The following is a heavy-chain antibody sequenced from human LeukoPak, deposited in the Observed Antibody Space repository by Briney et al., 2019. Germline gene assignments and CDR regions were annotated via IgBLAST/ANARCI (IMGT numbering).Heavy chain of an antibody. CDR1: GFTLSSYA. CDR3: AKDYCSSTSCYVDY. V-gene: IGHV3-30*04. J-gene: IGHJ4*02. CDR2: ISYDGSNK. Sequence: PGGSLRLSCAASGFTLSSYAMHWVRQAPGKGLEWVAVISYDGSNKYYADSVKGRFTISRDNSKNTLYLQMNSLRAEDMALYYCAKDYCSSTSCYVDYWGQGTLVTVSS. D-gene: IGHD2-2*01.